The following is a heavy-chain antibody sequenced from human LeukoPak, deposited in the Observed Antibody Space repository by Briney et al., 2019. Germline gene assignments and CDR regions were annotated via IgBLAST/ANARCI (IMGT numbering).Heavy chain of an antibody. CDR1: GFTFSDYY. D-gene: IGHD3-16*01. CDR2: ISGSDGTA. Sequence: GGSLRLSCAASGFTFSDYYMSWIRQAPGKGLEWVSGISGSDGTAYYADSVKGRFTISRDDSKNTLYLQMNSLRAEDTAVYYCAKDISIYTPWGQGTLVTVSS. CDR3: AKDISIYTP. V-gene: IGHV3-23*01. J-gene: IGHJ5*02.